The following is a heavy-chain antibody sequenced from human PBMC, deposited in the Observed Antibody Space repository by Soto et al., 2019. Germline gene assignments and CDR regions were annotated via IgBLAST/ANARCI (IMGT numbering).Heavy chain of an antibody. CDR2: IYHSGST. J-gene: IGHJ4*02. Sequence: QVQLQESGPGLVKPSQTLSLTCTVSGGSISSGGYYWNWIRQHPGTGLEWIGSIYHSGSTSYNPSPKTRATLPLDTPKNQSSPKLTSVTAAATAVYYCARGITMVRGVGLFCFDYWGQGNLVTVSS. CDR3: ARGITMVRGVGLFCFDY. V-gene: IGHV4-31*03. CDR1: GGSISSGGYY. D-gene: IGHD3-10*01.